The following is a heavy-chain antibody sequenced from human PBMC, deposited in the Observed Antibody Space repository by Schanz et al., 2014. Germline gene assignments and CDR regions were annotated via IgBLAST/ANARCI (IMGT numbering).Heavy chain of an antibody. J-gene: IGHJ6*02. CDR2: INPNRGGT. CDR3: AREKYYDGSGSSIFYYYGMDV. CDR1: GYTFTDYY. Sequence: QVQLVQSGAEVKTPGASVKVSCKASGYTFTDYYMHWVRQAPGQGLEWVGWINPNRGGTNYPQRFQGRVTMTRDTSINTAYMELSRLGSDDTAVYYCAREKYYDGSGSSIFYYYGMDVWGQGTTVTVSS. V-gene: IGHV1-2*02. D-gene: IGHD3-10*01.